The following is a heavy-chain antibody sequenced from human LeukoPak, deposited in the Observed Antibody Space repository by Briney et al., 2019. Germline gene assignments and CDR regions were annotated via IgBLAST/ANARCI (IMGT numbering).Heavy chain of an antibody. CDR2: VYGGGLT. J-gene: IGHJ2*01. Sequence: PGGSLRLSCAASGFNVSSNFMSWVRQAPGKGLEWVSVVYGGGLTYYADSVKGRFTISRDNSKNTLSLQMNSLRAEDTAMYYCARRGPTYWYFDLWGRGTLVTVSS. D-gene: IGHD3-10*01. CDR1: GFNVSSNF. CDR3: ARRGPTYWYFDL. V-gene: IGHV3-66*01.